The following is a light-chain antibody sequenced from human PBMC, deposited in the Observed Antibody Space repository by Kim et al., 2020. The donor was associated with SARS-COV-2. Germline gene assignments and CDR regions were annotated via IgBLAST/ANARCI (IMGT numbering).Light chain of an antibody. CDR2: YDS. V-gene: IGLV3-21*04. CDR3: QVWDSSSDHVV. CDR1: NIGSKS. Sequence: AAGKLARITCGGNNIGSKSVHWYQQKPGQAPVLVIYYDSDRPSGIPERFSGSNSGNTATLTISRVEAGDEADYYCQVWDSSSDHVVFGGGTQLTVL. J-gene: IGLJ2*01.